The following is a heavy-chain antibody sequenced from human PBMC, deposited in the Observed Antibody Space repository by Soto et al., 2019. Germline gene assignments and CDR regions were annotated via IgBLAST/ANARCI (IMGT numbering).Heavy chain of an antibody. D-gene: IGHD3-3*01. Sequence: QVQLVESGGGVVQPGRSLRLSCAASGFTLSSYAMHWVRQAPGKGLEWVAVISCAGTSTYYADSVRGRFTISRDNSKDTVYLQLNSLKTEDTAVYHCARDPGQDGNEYYTFSFWGEGTPVTVSS. J-gene: IGHJ6*04. V-gene: IGHV3-30-3*01. CDR2: ISCAGTST. CDR3: ARDPGQDGNEYYTFSF. CDR1: GFTLSSYA.